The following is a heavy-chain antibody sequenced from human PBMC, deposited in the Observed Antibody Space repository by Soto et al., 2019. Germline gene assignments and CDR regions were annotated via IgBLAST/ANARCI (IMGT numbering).Heavy chain of an antibody. V-gene: IGHV3-23*01. D-gene: IGHD3-3*01. CDR2: INGSGGST. J-gene: IGHJ4*02. CDR1: GFTFSSYA. Sequence: GGSLRLSCAASGFTFSSYAMSWVRQAPGKGLEWVSAINGSGGSTYYADSVKGRFTISRDNSKNTLYLQMNSLRAEDTAVYYCAKNGRFPFGVVIHPHYWGQGTLVTVSS. CDR3: AKNGRFPFGVVIHPHY.